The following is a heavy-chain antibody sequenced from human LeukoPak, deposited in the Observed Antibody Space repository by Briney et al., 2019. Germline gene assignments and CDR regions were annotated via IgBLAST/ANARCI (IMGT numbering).Heavy chain of an antibody. CDR2: IYYRGST. CDR1: GGSLSSYY. Sequence: SETLSLTCTVSGGSLSSYYLRWIRQPPGKGLEWIGYIYYRGSTNYNPSLKSRVTISVDTSKNQFSLKLSAVTAADTAVYYCARAPPGYSYGSFDYWGQGTLVTVSS. J-gene: IGHJ4*02. CDR3: ARAPPGYSYGSFDY. D-gene: IGHD5-18*01. V-gene: IGHV4-59*01.